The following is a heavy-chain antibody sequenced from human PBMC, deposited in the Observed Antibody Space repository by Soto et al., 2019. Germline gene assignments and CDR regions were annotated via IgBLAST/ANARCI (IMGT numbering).Heavy chain of an antibody. Sequence: ASVKVSCKASGYTFTSYGISWVRQAPGQGLEWMGWISAYNGNTNYAQKLQGRVTMTTDTSTSTAYMELRSLRSDDTAVYYCAMRRPEEGIAVAKNEEEIDYWGQGTLVTVSS. V-gene: IGHV1-18*01. D-gene: IGHD6-19*01. CDR3: AMRRPEEGIAVAKNEEEIDY. CDR1: GYTFTSYG. CDR2: ISAYNGNT. J-gene: IGHJ4*02.